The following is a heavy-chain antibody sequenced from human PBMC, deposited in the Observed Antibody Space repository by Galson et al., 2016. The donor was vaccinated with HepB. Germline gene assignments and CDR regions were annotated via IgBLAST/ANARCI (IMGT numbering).Heavy chain of an antibody. CDR1: GSFFSGYW. V-gene: IGHV3-7*03. Sequence: SLRLSCAVSGSFFSGYWMSWVRQAPGEGLEWVANINPDGSQKYYVDSVRGRFTISRDNAKNSLFLYMNNVRADDTALYYCARGRYCSGGGCYQDYWGQGTLVTVSS. J-gene: IGHJ4*02. D-gene: IGHD2-15*01. CDR3: ARGRYCSGGGCYQDY. CDR2: INPDGSQK.